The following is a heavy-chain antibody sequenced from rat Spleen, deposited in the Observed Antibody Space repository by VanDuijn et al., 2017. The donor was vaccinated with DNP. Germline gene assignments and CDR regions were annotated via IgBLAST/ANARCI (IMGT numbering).Heavy chain of an antibody. D-gene: IGHD1-9*01. V-gene: IGHV5-20*01. CDR3: AKDIGDYGYNPFDY. Sequence: EVQLVESGGDLVQPGGSLKLSCAASGFTFSGYYMAWVRQAPTKALEWVAYISYDGGTTDYGDSVKGRFTISRDNAKSTLYLQMESLRSEDTATYYCAKDIGDYGYNPFDYWGQGVLVTVSS. CDR1: GFTFSGYY. CDR2: ISYDGGTT. J-gene: IGHJ2*01.